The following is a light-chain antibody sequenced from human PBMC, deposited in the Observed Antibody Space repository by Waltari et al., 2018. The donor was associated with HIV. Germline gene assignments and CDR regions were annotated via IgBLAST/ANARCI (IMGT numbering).Light chain of an antibody. CDR3: QQRSTWPRT. CDR1: QSVYSY. CDR2: DAS. Sequence: EVVLTQSPATLSLSPGERATLSCRASQSVYSYLAWYQHKPGQAPRLLIYDASNRATGIPARFSGSGSGTDFTLTISSLEPEDFAMYYCQQRSTWPRTFGQGTKVENK. J-gene: IGKJ1*01. V-gene: IGKV3-11*01.